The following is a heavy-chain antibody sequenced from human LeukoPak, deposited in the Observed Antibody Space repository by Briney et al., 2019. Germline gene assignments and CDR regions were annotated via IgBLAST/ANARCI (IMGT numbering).Heavy chain of an antibody. V-gene: IGHV4-34*01. CDR2: INYDGHT. Sequence: SETLSLTCAVHGGSLSGNYWNWIRQTPGKGPEWLGDINYDGHTNYNPSLESRLTISVDSSKNQFALTLRSVTAADAAVYYCAVLMRHYGIDVWGQGTTVTVPS. D-gene: IGHD3-9*01. CDR1: GGSLSGNY. J-gene: IGHJ6*02. CDR3: AVLMRHYGIDV.